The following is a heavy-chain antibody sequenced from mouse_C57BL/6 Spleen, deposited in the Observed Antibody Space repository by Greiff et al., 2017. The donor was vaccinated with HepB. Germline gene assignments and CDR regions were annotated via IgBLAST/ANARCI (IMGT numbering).Heavy chain of an antibody. Sequence: VQLQQSGPELVKPGASVKISCKASGYAFSSSWMNWVKQRPGKGLEWIGRIYPGDGDTNYNGKFKGKATLTADKSSSTAYMQLSSLTSEDSAVYFCARGYGSTPPWFAYWGQGTLVTVSA. CDR2: IYPGDGDT. V-gene: IGHV1-82*01. D-gene: IGHD1-1*01. CDR1: GYAFSSSW. CDR3: ARGYGSTPPWFAY. J-gene: IGHJ3*01.